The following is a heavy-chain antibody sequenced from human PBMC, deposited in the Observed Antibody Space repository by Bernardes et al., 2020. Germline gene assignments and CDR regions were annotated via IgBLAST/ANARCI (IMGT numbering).Heavy chain of an antibody. V-gene: IGHV3-23*01. J-gene: IGHJ6*04. CDR3: AKGPYYDILTGPLDV. CDR1: GFTFRSYG. D-gene: IGHD3-9*01. CDR2: IRDSGETT. Sequence: GWSLRLSCTTSGFTFRSYGMSWVRQAPGKGLEWVSGIRDSGETTYYADSVKGRFTISRDNSKNTLYLQMKSLRDEDTAVYYCAKGPYYDILTGPLDVWGKGTTVTVSS.